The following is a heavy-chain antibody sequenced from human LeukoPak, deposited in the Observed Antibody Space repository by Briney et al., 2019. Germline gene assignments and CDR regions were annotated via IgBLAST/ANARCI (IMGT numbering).Heavy chain of an antibody. D-gene: IGHD2-2*01. CDR2: VHYTGDT. Sequence: SETLSLTCTVSGGSITIRSYYWGWIRQSPVKGLEWIGSVHYTGDTYYNPSLKSRLTISVDTSKNQFSLNLDSVTVADTAVYYCARVSSQALDWYDPWGQGTLVTVSS. CDR1: GGSITIRSYY. V-gene: IGHV4-39*07. CDR3: ARVSSQALDWYDP. J-gene: IGHJ5*02.